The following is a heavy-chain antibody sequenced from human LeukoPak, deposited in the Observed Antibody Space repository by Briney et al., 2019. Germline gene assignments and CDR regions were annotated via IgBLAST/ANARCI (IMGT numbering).Heavy chain of an antibody. CDR2: ISSSSSYI. J-gene: IGHJ5*02. CDR3: ARDRIVVVVAAIREGFDP. D-gene: IGHD2-15*01. V-gene: IGHV3-21*01. Sequence: GGSLRLSCAASGFTFSSYSMNWVRQAPGEGLEWVSSISSSSSYIYYADSVKCRFTISRDNAKNSLYLQMNSLRAEDTAVYYCARDRIVVVVAAIREGFDPWGQGTLVTVSS. CDR1: GFTFSSYS.